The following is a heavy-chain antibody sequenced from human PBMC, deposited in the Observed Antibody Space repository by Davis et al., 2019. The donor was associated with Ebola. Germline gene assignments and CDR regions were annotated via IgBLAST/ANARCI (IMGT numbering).Heavy chain of an antibody. D-gene: IGHD6-19*01. CDR3: ARDRGAVAGFDAFDI. CDR1: GFTFSSYA. CDR2: ISYDGSNK. J-gene: IGHJ3*02. Sequence: SLRLSCAASGFTFSSYAMHCVRYAPGQGLAWVAVISYDGSNKYYADSVKCRFTISRDNSKNTLYLQMNSLRAEDTAVYYCARDRGAVAGFDAFDIWGQGTMVTVSS. V-gene: IGHV3-30-3*01.